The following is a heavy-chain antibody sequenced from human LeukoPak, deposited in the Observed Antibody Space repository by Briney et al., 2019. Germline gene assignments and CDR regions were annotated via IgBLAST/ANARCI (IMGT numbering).Heavy chain of an antibody. Sequence: PGGSLRLSCAASGFPFSSYWISWVRQAPGKGLEWVANIKPDGSEKSYVDSVKGRFTISRDNAKNSLYLQMNSLRAEDTAVYYCARGQMAGYWGQGTLVTVSS. J-gene: IGHJ4*02. D-gene: IGHD5-24*01. CDR2: IKPDGSEK. CDR3: ARGQMAGY. V-gene: IGHV3-7*05. CDR1: GFPFSSYW.